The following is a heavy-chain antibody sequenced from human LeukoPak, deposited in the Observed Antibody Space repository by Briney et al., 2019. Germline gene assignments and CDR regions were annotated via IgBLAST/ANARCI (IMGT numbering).Heavy chain of an antibody. D-gene: IGHD2-2*01. CDR3: ATLPRGYCSSTSCSYFDY. V-gene: IGHV3-53*01. J-gene: IGHJ4*02. CDR2: IYSGGST. CDR1: GFTVSSNY. Sequence: GGSLRLSCAASGFTVSSNYMSWGRQAPGKGLEWVSVIYSGGSTYYADSVKGRFTISRDNSKNTLYLQMNSLRAEDTAVYYCATLPRGYCSSTSCSYFDYWGQGTLVTVSS.